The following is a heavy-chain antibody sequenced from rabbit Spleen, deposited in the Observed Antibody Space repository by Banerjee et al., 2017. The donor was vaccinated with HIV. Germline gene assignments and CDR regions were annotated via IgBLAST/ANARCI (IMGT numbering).Heavy chain of an antibody. V-gene: IGHV1S45*01. CDR2: INIVTGKD. Sequence: QEQLVESGGDLVQPTGSLTLTCKASGFSFGDRDVMCWVRQAPGKGLEWIACINIVTGKDVYATWAKGRFIMSRTSSTTVTLQMTSLTVADTATYFCARDAGSGPYIDGYFSLWGPGTLVTVS. J-gene: IGHJ4*01. D-gene: IGHD8-1*01. CDR1: GFSFGDRDV. CDR3: ARDAGSGPYIDGYFSL.